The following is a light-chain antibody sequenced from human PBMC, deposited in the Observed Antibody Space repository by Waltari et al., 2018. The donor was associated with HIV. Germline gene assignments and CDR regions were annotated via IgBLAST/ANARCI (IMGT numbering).Light chain of an antibody. J-gene: IGLJ2*01. CDR1: SRDIGVYKY. Sequence: QSALTQPRPVSGSPGQSVTLSCTGTSRDIGVYKYVSWYQQHAGKAPKLVIYDVSKRPSGVPDRFSGSKSGNTASLTISGLQPEDEADYHCCSYGGRRIFAGGTKLTVL. CDR2: DVS. V-gene: IGLV2-11*01. CDR3: CSYGGRRI.